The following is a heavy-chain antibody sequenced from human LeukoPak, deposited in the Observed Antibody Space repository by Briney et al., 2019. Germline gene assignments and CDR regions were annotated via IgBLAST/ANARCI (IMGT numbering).Heavy chain of an antibody. CDR2: IGTAGDP. CDR3: ARSRTLWGAFDI. CDR1: GFTFSSHD. D-gene: IGHD2-21*01. J-gene: IGHJ3*02. Sequence: GGSLRLSCAASGFTFSSHDMHWVRQTTGKGLEWVSGIGTAGDPYYLDSVKGRFTNSRENAKNSLYLQMNSLRAGDTAVYYCARSRTLWGAFDIWGQGTMVTVSS. V-gene: IGHV3-13*05.